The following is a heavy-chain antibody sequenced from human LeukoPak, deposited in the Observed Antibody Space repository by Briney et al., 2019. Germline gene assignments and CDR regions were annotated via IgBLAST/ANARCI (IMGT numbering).Heavy chain of an antibody. Sequence: SETLSLTCTVSGGSISRYYWSWIRQPPGKGLEWIGYIYYSGSTNYNPSLKSRVTISVDTSKNQFSVKLNSVTAADTAVYYCARSYSSSWSSAFDIWGQGTMVTVSS. CDR3: ARSYSSSWSSAFDI. V-gene: IGHV4-59*08. J-gene: IGHJ3*02. CDR1: GGSISRYY. CDR2: IYYSGST. D-gene: IGHD6-13*01.